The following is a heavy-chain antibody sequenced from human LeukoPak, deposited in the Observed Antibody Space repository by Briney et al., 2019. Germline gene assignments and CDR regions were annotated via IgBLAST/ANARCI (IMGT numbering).Heavy chain of an antibody. Sequence: PETLSLTCTLSVGSLTSYSRSCIRQPPGEGVWWIEYIPYSGSINYNVSLESRVTISVDPAKNQLSLTLSSVPAANTALYYCARGHGYNLPYVYWGQGTLVTVSS. D-gene: IGHD5-24*01. CDR1: VGSLTSYS. V-gene: IGHV4-59*01. J-gene: IGHJ4*02. CDR3: ARGHGYNLPYVY. CDR2: IPYSGSI.